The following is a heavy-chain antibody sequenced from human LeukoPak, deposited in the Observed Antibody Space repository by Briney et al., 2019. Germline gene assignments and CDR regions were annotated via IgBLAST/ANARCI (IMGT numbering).Heavy chain of an antibody. J-gene: IGHJ6*02. V-gene: IGHV5-51*01. Sequence: GESLKISCKGSGYTFTSYWIAWVRHMPGKGLEWMGIIHPGDSDTTYSPSFQGQVTISADKSISTAYLQWSSLKASDTAMYFCARSVPATIDYYGMDVWGQGTTVTVSS. D-gene: IGHD2-2*01. CDR1: GYTFTSYW. CDR2: IHPGDSDT. CDR3: ARSVPATIDYYGMDV.